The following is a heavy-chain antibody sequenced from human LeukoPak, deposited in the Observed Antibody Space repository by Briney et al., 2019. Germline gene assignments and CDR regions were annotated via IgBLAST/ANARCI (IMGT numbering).Heavy chain of an antibody. V-gene: IGHV3-73*01. CDR3: TRRMVVTDFGY. D-gene: IGHD4-23*01. J-gene: IGHJ4*02. CDR2: IRSKANSYAT. CDR1: GFTFSGSA. Sequence: GGSLRLSCAASGFTFSGSAMHWVRQASGKGLEWVGRIRSKANSYATVYAASVKGRFTISRDDSKNTAYLQMNSLKTEDTAVYYCTRRMVVTDFGYWGQGTLVTVSS.